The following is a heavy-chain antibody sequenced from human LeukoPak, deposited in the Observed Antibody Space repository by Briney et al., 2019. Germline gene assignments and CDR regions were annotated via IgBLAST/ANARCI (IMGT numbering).Heavy chain of an antibody. J-gene: IGHJ4*02. CDR3: ARTRNGDFWSGYQTFDY. CDR1: GGTFSSYA. CDR2: IIPIFGTA. Sequence: SVKVSCKASGGTFSSYAISWVRQAPGQGLEWMGRIIPIFGTANYAQTFQGRVTITTDESTSTAYMELSSLRSEDTAVYYCARTRNGDFWSGYQTFDYWGQGTLVTVSS. D-gene: IGHD3-3*01. V-gene: IGHV1-69*05.